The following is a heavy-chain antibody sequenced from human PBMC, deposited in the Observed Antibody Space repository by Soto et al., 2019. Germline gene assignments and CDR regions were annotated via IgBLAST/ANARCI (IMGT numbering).Heavy chain of an antibody. V-gene: IGHV3-74*01. CDR1: GFTFSSYW. CDR3: VRVPTGGYAFSLDDY. D-gene: IGHD5-12*01. CDR2: INSDGSTT. Sequence: GGSLRLSCAATGFTFSSYWMHWVRQAPGKGLVWVSRINSDGSTTTYADSVKGRFTISRDNAKNTLYLQMNSLRAEDTAVYYCVRVPTGGYAFSLDDYWGQGTPVTVSS. J-gene: IGHJ4*02.